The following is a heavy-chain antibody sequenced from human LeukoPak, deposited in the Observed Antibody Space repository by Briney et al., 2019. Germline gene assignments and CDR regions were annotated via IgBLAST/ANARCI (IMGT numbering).Heavy chain of an antibody. CDR1: GYSFSTYW. J-gene: IGHJ4*02. V-gene: IGHV5-51*01. CDR2: IYPDDSDT. CDR3: ARATMVRGVITTGFDY. Sequence: GESLKISCETSGYSFSTYWIGWVRQMPGKGLEWMGFIYPDDSDTRYSPSFQGQVTISADTSITTAYLQWSRLKASDTAMYYCARATMVRGVITTGFDYWGQGTLVSVSS. D-gene: IGHD3-10*01.